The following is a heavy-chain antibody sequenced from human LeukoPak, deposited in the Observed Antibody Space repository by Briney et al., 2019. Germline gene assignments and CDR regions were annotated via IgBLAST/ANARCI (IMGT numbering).Heavy chain of an antibody. CDR2: IYTSGST. Sequence: SETLSLTCTVSGGSISGYYWSWIRQPPGKRLEWIGRIYTSGSTNYNPSLKSRVTMSVDTSKNQFSLKLTSVTAADTAVYYCAREGNIIRFLNDWGQGTLVTVSS. V-gene: IGHV4-4*07. J-gene: IGHJ4*02. CDR3: AREGNIIRFLND. CDR1: GGSISGYY. D-gene: IGHD3-3*01.